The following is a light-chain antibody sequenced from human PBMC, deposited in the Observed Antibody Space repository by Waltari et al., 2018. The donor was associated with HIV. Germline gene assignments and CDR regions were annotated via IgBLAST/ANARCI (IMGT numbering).Light chain of an antibody. V-gene: IGLV2-8*01. CDR3: SSYVGNNIYV. Sequence: QSALTQPPSASGSPGQSVTISCIGTSSDVGTYHYVSWYQHHPGRAPKLMIFEVNQRSAGVPDRFSSSRSGNTAYLTVSGLQPEDEADYYGSSYVGNNIYVFGTGTKVTVL. CDR2: EVN. CDR1: SSDVGTYHY. J-gene: IGLJ1*01.